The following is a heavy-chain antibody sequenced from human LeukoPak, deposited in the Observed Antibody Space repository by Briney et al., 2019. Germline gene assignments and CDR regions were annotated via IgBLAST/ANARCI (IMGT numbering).Heavy chain of an antibody. J-gene: IGHJ4*02. D-gene: IGHD4/OR15-4a*01. V-gene: IGHV3-20*01. CDR2: INWNGGST. CDR3: ARRSDGATDY. Sequence: GGSLRFSCAASGFTFDDYGMSWVRQAPGKGLEWVSGINWNGGSTGYADSVKGRFTISRDNAKNSLYLQMNSLRAEDTALYHCARRSDGATDYWGQGTLVTVSS. CDR1: GFTFDDYG.